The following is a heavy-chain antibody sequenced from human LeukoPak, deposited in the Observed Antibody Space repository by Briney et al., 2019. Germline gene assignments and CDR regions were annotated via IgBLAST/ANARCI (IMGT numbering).Heavy chain of an antibody. Sequence: GGSLRLSCAASGFTFSSYAMSWVRQAPGKGLEWVSAISGSGGSTYYADSVKGRFTISRDNSKNTLYLQMNSLRAEDTAVYYCAKIPPSTVTHSYYFDYWGQGTLVTVSS. CDR3: AKIPPSTVTHSYYFDY. D-gene: IGHD4-11*01. CDR1: GFTFSSYA. V-gene: IGHV3-23*01. CDR2: ISGSGGST. J-gene: IGHJ4*02.